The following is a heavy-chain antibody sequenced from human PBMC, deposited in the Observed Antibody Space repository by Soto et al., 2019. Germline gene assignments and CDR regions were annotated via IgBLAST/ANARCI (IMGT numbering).Heavy chain of an antibody. J-gene: IGHJ6*02. V-gene: IGHV3-30*18. CDR3: GKGGGGNYLTYYYYYGMDV. Sequence: PGGSLRLSCAASGFTFSNNGIHWVRQAPGKGLEWVAVISYDGNNKYYADSVKGRLTISRDNSKNTVYLQMNNLRAEDTAMYYCGKGGGGNYLTYYYYYGMDVWGQGTTVTVSS. D-gene: IGHD2-15*01. CDR2: ISYDGNNK. CDR1: GFTFSNNG.